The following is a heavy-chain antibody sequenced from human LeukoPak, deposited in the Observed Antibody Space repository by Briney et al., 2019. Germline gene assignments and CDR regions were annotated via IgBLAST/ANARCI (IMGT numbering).Heavy chain of an antibody. Sequence: ASVKVSCKASGYTFTSYGISWVRQAPGQRLEWMGWISAYNGNTNYAQKLQGRVTMTTDTSTSAAYMELRSLKSDDTAVYYCARDRGYSSGWYDDYWGQGTLVTVSS. CDR2: ISAYNGNT. D-gene: IGHD6-19*01. CDR1: GYTFTSYG. V-gene: IGHV1-18*01. CDR3: ARDRGYSSGWYDDY. J-gene: IGHJ4*02.